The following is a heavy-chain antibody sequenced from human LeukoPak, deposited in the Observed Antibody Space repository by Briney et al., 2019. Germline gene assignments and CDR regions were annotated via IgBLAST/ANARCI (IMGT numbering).Heavy chain of an antibody. CDR1: GGSISSYY. CDR3: ASSQRERPFDY. CDR2: IYYSGST. J-gene: IGHJ4*02. D-gene: IGHD1-26*01. V-gene: IGHV4-59*01. Sequence: SETLSLTCTVSGGSISSYYWSWIRQPPGKGLEWIGYIYYSGSTNYNPSLKSRVTISVDTSKNQFSLKLSSVTAADTAVYYCASSQRERPFDYWGQGTLVTVSS.